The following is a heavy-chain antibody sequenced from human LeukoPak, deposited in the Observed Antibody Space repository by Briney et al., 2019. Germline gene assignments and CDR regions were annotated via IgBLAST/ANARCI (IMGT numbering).Heavy chain of an antibody. J-gene: IGHJ4*02. CDR1: GFTFDDYA. CDR2: ISWNSGSI. CDR3: AKDFGDYGDSLDY. Sequence: GGSLRLSCAASGFTFDDYAMHWVRQAPGKGLEWVSGISWNSGSIGYADSVKGRFTISRDNAKNSLYLQMNSLRAEDTALYYCAKDFGDYGDSLDYWGQGTLVTASS. V-gene: IGHV3-9*01. D-gene: IGHD4-17*01.